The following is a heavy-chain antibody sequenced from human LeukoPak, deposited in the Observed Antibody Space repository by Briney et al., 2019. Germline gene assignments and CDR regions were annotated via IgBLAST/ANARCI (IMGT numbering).Heavy chain of an antibody. CDR3: ASFTGWLPDY. Sequence: GGAPKTPLKGSGYSLNNYWIGRVRQLPGKGLEWMVIIYPGYSDTRYRPPFQGQVTISADKSISTAYLQWSRLKSSETAMYYCASFTGWLPDYWGQGTLVSVFS. V-gene: IGHV5-51*01. CDR1: GYSLNNYW. J-gene: IGHJ4*02. D-gene: IGHD5-12*01. CDR2: IYPGYSDT.